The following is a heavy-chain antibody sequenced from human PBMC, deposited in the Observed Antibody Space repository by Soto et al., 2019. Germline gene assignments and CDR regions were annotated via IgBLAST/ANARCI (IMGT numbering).Heavy chain of an antibody. CDR2: ISHSGST. V-gene: IGHV4-61*03. J-gene: IGHJ4*02. CDR3: GRVKRETFQKKNDY. Sequence: XGTLSLTFSVSGGSVSSDFYNWSWIRQPPGKGLEWVGDISHSGSTNYNPSLKSRATIPVDTSRNHFSLKVTSVTAADTAVYYCGRVKRETFQKKNDYWGQGIVVTVSS. CDR1: GGSVSSDFYN.